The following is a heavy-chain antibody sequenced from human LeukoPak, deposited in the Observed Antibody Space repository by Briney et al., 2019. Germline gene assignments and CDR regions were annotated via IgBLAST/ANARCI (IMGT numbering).Heavy chain of an antibody. D-gene: IGHD6-19*01. V-gene: IGHV1-69*13. CDR1: GGTFSSYA. CDR2: IIPIFGTA. CDR3: ARAVAGTVYVAFDI. Sequence: SVKVSCKASGGTFSSYAISWVRQAPGQGLEWMGGIIPIFGTANYAQKFQGRVTITADESTSTAYMALSSLRSEDTAVYYCARAVAGTVYVAFDIWGQGTMVTVSS. J-gene: IGHJ3*02.